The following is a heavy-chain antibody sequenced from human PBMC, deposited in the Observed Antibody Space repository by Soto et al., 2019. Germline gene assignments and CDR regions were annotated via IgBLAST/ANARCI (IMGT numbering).Heavy chain of an antibody. CDR3: ARDLGYPRGNWFDP. V-gene: IGHV3-11*06. Sequence: PGGSLRLSCAAAGFNFSDYYMSWIRQAPGKGLEWVSYISSSSSYTNYADSVKGRFTISRDNAKNSLYLQMNSLRAEDTAVYYCARDLGYPRGNWFDPWGQGTLVPVSS. CDR2: ISSSSSYT. J-gene: IGHJ5*02. CDR1: GFNFSDYY. D-gene: IGHD5-18*01.